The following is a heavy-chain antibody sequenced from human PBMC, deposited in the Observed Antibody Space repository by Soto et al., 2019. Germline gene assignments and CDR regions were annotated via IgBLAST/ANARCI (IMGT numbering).Heavy chain of an antibody. Sequence: QEQLVESGGGVVQPGRSLRLSCAASGFTFNTYGMHWVHQAPGKGLEWVAVISYDGTDKYYADSVKGRFIISRDNSKNTLYLQMNSLRAEDTAIYYCAKSPNFYCSSPNCYKFYFDFWGQGALVTVSS. D-gene: IGHD2-2*02. J-gene: IGHJ4*02. CDR2: ISYDGTDK. CDR3: AKSPNFYCSSPNCYKFYFDF. V-gene: IGHV3-30*18. CDR1: GFTFNTYG.